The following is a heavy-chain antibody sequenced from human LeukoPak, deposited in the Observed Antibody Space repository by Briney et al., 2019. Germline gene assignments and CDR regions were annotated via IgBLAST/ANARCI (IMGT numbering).Heavy chain of an antibody. Sequence: GESLKISCKGSGYSFTSYWIGWVRQMPGKGLEWMGIIYPGDSDTRYSPSFQGQVTISADKSISTAYLQWSSLKASDTAMYYCARHWCYSSPPEGDWFDPWGQGTLVTVSS. J-gene: IGHJ5*02. CDR1: GYSFTSYW. CDR2: IYPGDSDT. V-gene: IGHV5-51*01. CDR3: ARHWCYSSPPEGDWFDP. D-gene: IGHD6-13*01.